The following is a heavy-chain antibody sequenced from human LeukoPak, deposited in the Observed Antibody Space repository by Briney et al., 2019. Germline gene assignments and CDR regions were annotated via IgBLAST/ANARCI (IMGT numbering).Heavy chain of an antibody. D-gene: IGHD2-2*01. V-gene: IGHV3-66*01. CDR1: GFTVSSNY. CDR3: ARVSHQLPSYNWFDP. CDR2: IYSGGST. J-gene: IGHJ5*02. Sequence: GGSLRLSCAASGFTVSSNYMSWVRQAPGKGLEWVSVIYSGGSTYYADSVKGRFTISRDNSKNTLYLQMNSLRAEDTAVYYCARVSHQLPSYNWFDPWGQGTLVTVSS.